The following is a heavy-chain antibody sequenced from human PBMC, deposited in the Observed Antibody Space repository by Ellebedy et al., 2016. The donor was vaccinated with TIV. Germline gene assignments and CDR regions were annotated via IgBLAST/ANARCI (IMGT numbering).Heavy chain of an antibody. CDR1: GFTVNSNY. D-gene: IGHD3-16*01. CDR3: ASETFNDVDLELWGLFDM. V-gene: IGHV3-66*01. CDR2: ISVGGST. J-gene: IGHJ3*02. Sequence: GESLKISCVVSGFTVNSNYMSWVRQAPGKGLECVSVISVGGSTYYADSVKGRFTISRDNSKHTLFLQMNSLRAEDTAVYYCASETFNDVDLELWGLFDMWGQGTTVTVSS.